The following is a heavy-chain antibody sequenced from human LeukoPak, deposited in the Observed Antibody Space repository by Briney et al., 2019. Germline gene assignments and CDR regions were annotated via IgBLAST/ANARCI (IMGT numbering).Heavy chain of an antibody. Sequence: SETLSLTCTVSSGSISGSDYYGSWIRQPPGKGLGWIGYIDYSGSTYYNPCLKSRVTISVDTSKNQFSLKLSSVTDADTAVYYCAGVLSGLFDWFDPWGQGTLVTVSS. V-gene: IGHV4-30-4*01. J-gene: IGHJ5*02. CDR3: AGVLSGLFDWFDP. CDR1: SGSISGSDYY. D-gene: IGHD2-8*01. CDR2: IDYSGST.